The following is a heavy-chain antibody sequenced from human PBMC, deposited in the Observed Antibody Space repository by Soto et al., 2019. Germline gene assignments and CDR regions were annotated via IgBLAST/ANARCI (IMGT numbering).Heavy chain of an antibody. D-gene: IGHD3-22*01. J-gene: IGHJ3*02. CDR2: ISYDGSNK. CDR1: GFTFSSYA. V-gene: IGHV3-30-3*01. Sequence: PVGSLRLSCAASGFTFSSYAMHWVRQAPGKGLEWVAVISYDGSNKYYADSVKGRFTISRDNSKNTLYLQMNSLRAEDTAVYYCARDQYSITMILVVIPPDAFDIWGQGTMVTVSS. CDR3: ARDQYSITMILVVIPPDAFDI.